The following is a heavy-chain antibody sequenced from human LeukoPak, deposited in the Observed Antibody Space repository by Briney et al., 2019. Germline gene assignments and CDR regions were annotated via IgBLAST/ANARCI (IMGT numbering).Heavy chain of an antibody. CDR1: GGTFSSYA. Sequence: SVKVSCKASGGTFSSYAISWVRQAPGQGLEWMGGIIPIFGTANYAQKFQGRVTITADKSTSTAYIELSSLRSEDTAVYYCAIEPSSTYYYDSSGYYFADYWGQGTLVTVSS. J-gene: IGHJ4*02. D-gene: IGHD3-22*01. CDR3: AIEPSSTYYYDSSGYYFADY. V-gene: IGHV1-69*06. CDR2: IIPIFGTA.